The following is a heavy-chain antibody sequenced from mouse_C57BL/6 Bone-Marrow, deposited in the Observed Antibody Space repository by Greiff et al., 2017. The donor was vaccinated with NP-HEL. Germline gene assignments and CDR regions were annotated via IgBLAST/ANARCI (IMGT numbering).Heavy chain of an antibody. V-gene: IGHV1-76*01. CDR3: ARGGVLLRYYYAMDY. J-gene: IGHJ4*01. CDR1: GYTFTDYY. CDR2: IYPGSGNT. Sequence: VQLQQSGAELVRPGASVKLSCKASGYTFTDYYINWVKQRPGQGLEWIARIYPGSGNTYYNEKFKGKATLTAEKSSSTAYMQLSSLTSEDSAVYFCARGGVLLRYYYAMDYWGQGTSVTVSS. D-gene: IGHD1-1*01.